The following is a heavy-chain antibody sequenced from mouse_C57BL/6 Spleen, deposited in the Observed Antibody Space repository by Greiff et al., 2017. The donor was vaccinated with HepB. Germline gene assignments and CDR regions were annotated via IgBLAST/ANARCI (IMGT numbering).Heavy chain of an antibody. V-gene: IGHV5-17*01. CDR1: GFTFSDYG. J-gene: IGHJ4*01. D-gene: IGHD1-1*01. CDR2: ISSGSSTI. CDR3: ARSGITTVVAYYYAMDY. Sequence: EVKLVESGGGLVKPGGSLKLSCAASGFTFSDYGMHWVRQAPEKGLEWVAYISSGSSTIYYADTVKGRFTISRDNAKNTLFLQMTSLRSEDTAMYYCARSGITTVVAYYYAMDYWGQGTSVTVSS.